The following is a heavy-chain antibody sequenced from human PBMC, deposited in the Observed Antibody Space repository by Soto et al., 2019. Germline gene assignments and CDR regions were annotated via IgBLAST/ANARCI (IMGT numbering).Heavy chain of an antibody. CDR3: ARRWGYALAI. V-gene: IGHV4-59*08. D-gene: IGHD1-26*01. CDR1: GGSISSYY. CDR2: FHYSGST. J-gene: IGHJ3*02. Sequence: SETLSLTCTVSGGSISSYYWSWIRQPPGKGLKWIGYFHYSGSTNYNPSLKSRVTISVDTSKNQFSLKLSSVTAADTAVYYCARRWGYALAICGQGTMVTVSS.